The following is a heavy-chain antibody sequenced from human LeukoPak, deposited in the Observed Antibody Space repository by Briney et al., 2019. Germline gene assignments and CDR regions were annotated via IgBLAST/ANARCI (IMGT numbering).Heavy chain of an antibody. CDR3: TRPPYYYDSSGPMG. V-gene: IGHV3-73*01. CDR2: IRSKANSYAT. Sequence: PGGSLRLSCAASGFTFSGSAMHWVRQASGKGLEWVGRIRSKANSYATAYAASVKGRFTISRDDSKNTAYLQMNSLKTEDTAVYYCTRPPYYYDSSGPMGWGQGTLVTVSS. CDR1: GFTFSGSA. D-gene: IGHD3-22*01. J-gene: IGHJ4*02.